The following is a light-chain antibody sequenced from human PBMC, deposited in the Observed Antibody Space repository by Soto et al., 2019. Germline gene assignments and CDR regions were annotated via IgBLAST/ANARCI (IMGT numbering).Light chain of an antibody. CDR2: AAS. J-gene: IGKJ1*01. Sequence: DIQLTQSPSFLSASVGDRVTITCRASQGISSYLAWYQQKPGKAPKLLIYAASTLQSGVPSRFSGSGSGTEFTLTISSLQPEDFAVYYCQQYNNWLRTFGQGTKVDIK. CDR3: QQYNNWLRT. CDR1: QGISSY. V-gene: IGKV1-9*01.